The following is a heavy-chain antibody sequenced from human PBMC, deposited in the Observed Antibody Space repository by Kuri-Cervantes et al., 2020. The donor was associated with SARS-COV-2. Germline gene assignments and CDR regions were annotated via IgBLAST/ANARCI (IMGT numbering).Heavy chain of an antibody. CDR1: GYTFTTYG. D-gene: IGHD2-15*01. V-gene: IGHV1-18*01. Sequence: ASVKVSCKTSGYTFTTYGISWVRKAPGRGLEWMGSISPYNGNTNYAQKFQGRVTMTRGTSISTAYMELSRLRSDDTAVYYCAREVYCSGGSCYFLDYWGQGTLVTVSS. CDR3: AREVYCSGGSCYFLDY. J-gene: IGHJ4*02. CDR2: ISPYNGNT.